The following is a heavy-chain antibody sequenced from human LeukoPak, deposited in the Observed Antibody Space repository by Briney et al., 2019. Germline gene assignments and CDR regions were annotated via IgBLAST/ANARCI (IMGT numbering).Heavy chain of an antibody. V-gene: IGHV3-23*01. Sequence: AGGSLRLSCAASGFTFSTHAMRWVRQAPGKGPECISGISGDSVYTYYADSVKGRFTISRDNAKNSVYLQMNGLKAEDTAVYHCVGGPGWVFDLWGRGTLVTVSS. CDR3: VGGPGWVFDL. D-gene: IGHD1-26*01. CDR1: GFTFSTHA. J-gene: IGHJ2*01. CDR2: ISGDSVYT.